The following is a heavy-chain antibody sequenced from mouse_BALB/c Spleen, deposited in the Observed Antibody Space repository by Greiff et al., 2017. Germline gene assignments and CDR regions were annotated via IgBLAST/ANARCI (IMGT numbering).Heavy chain of an antibody. J-gene: IGHJ3*01. D-gene: IGHD2-14*01. CDR1: GYTFSSYW. CDR2: ILPGSGST. Sequence: QVQLQQSGAELMKPGASVKISRKATGYTFSSYWIEWVKQRPGHGLEWIGEILPGSGSTNYNEKFKGKATFTADTSSNTAYMQLSSLTSEDSAVYYCAYRYDWFAYWGQGTLVTVSA. V-gene: IGHV1-9*01. CDR3: AYRYDWFAY.